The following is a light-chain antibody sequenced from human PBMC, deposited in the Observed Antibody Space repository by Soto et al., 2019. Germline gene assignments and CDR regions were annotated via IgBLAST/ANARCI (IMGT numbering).Light chain of an antibody. V-gene: IGKV1-27*01. CDR1: QGISNY. J-gene: IGKJ1*01. CDR3: QKYNRALGWT. CDR2: AAS. Sequence: DIQMTQSPSSLSASVGDRVTITCRASQGISNYLAWYQQKPGKVPKLLIYAASTLQSGVPSRFSGSGSGTDFTLTISSLQPEDVATYYCQKYNRALGWTFGQGTKVEIK.